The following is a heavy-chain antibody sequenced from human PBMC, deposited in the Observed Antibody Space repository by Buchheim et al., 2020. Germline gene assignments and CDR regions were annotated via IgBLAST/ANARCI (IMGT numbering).Heavy chain of an antibody. CDR2: ISYDGSNK. V-gene: IGHV3-30*18. Sequence: VQLVESGGGLVQPGRSLRLSCAASGFTFSSYGMHWVRQAPGKGLEWVAVISYDGSNKYYADSVKGRFTISRDNSKNTLYLQMNSLRAEDTAVYYCAKDRGYRYCDYWGQGTL. CDR3: AKDRGYRYCDY. D-gene: IGHD5-18*01. J-gene: IGHJ4*02. CDR1: GFTFSSYG.